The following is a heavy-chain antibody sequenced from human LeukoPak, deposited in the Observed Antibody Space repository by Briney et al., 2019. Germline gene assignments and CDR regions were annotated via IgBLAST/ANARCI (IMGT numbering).Heavy chain of an antibody. Sequence: RGSLRLSCAASGFTFSGYAMSWVRRAPGKGLEWVSAISGSGGSTYYADSVKGRFTISRDNSKNTLYLQMNSLRAEDTALYYCAKDPYVFPGYWGQGTLVTVSS. D-gene: IGHD2-21*01. CDR1: GFTFSGYA. CDR3: AKDPYVFPGY. V-gene: IGHV3-23*01. J-gene: IGHJ4*01. CDR2: ISGSGGST.